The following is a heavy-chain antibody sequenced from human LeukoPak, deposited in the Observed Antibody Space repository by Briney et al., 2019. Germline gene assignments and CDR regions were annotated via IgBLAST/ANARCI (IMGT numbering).Heavy chain of an antibody. Sequence: SETLSLTCAVYGGSFSGYYWSWIRQPPGKGLEWIGEINHSGSTNYNPSLKSRVTISVDTSKNQFSVRLSSVTAADTAVYYCARGGVYSSGWYVDYWGQGTLVTVSS. V-gene: IGHV4-34*01. D-gene: IGHD6-19*01. CDR2: INHSGST. J-gene: IGHJ4*02. CDR1: GGSFSGYY. CDR3: ARGGVYSSGWYVDY.